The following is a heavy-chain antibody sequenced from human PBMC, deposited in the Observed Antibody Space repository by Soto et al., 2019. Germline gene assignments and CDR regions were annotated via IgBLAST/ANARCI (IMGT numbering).Heavy chain of an antibody. CDR1: GGTLSGYY. D-gene: IGHD3-3*01. J-gene: IGHJ5*02. V-gene: IGHV4-4*07. CDR2: IYSSGST. CDR3: ARGQRFSDWFDP. Sequence: PXETLSLTCTVTGGTLSGYYWTWIRQSAGGGLEWIGRIYSSGSTNYNPSLKSRVTISLDTSMSHFSLRLRSVSAADTAVYYCARGQRFSDWFDPWGQGTLVTVSS.